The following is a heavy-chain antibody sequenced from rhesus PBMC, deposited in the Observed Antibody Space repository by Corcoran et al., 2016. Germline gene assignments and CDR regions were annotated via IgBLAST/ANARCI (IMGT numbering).Heavy chain of an antibody. CDR3: ARRWGDYYDEVFDY. Sequence: QVQLQESGPGLVKPSETLSLTCAVSGGPISRRNWWSWIRQPPGKGLEWIGNIGGSSGSTYNNPSLKSRVTISKDTSKNQFSLKLSSVTAADTAVYYCARRWGDYYDEVFDYWGQGVLVTVSS. J-gene: IGHJ4*01. D-gene: IGHD3-34*01. V-gene: IGHV4-65*02. CDR2: IGGSSGST. CDR1: GGPISRRNW.